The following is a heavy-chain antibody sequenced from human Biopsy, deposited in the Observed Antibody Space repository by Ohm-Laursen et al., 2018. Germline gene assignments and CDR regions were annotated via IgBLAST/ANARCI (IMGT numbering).Heavy chain of an antibody. CDR3: AKDLSVYYYYGIDV. V-gene: IGHV3-30*18. CDR2: ISYDQITK. D-gene: IGHD5/OR15-5a*01. CDR1: GFTFRTYG. Sequence: SLRLSCSASGFTFRTYGMHWVRLAPGKGLEWVAFISYDQITKHYADSVRGRFTISRDNSKNTLYLQVNSLRAEDTAVYYCAKDLSVYYYYGIDVWGQGTTVTVSS. J-gene: IGHJ6*02.